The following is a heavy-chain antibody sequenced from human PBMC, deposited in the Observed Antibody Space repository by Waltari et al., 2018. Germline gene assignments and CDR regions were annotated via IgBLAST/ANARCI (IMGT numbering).Heavy chain of an antibody. CDR1: GDSISSSSYY. J-gene: IGHJ5*02. Sequence: QLQLQESGPGLAKPSETLSLTCTVSGDSISSSSYYWGWIRQPPGKGLEWIGRVYYSGTTYYNPSLKSRVTISVDTSKNQFSLKVSSVTAADTAVYYCARLIAANWFDPWGQGTLVTVSS. V-gene: IGHV4-39*07. CDR2: VYYSGTT. CDR3: ARLIAANWFDP. D-gene: IGHD6-13*01.